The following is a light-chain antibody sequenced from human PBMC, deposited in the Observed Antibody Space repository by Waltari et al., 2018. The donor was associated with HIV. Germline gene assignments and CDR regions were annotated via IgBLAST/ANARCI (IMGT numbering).Light chain of an antibody. J-gene: IGLJ2*01. CDR2: NVN. V-gene: IGLV2-14*03. CDR3: SSYTSSGPRYVL. Sequence: QSALTPPASVSGSPGQSITISCTGTSGAVGGYNFLPWSQKHPGKAPKLIIYNVNSRPSGVSIRFSGSRSANTASLTISGLQAEDEADYFCSSYTSSGPRYVLFGGGTRLTVL. CDR1: SGAVGGYNF.